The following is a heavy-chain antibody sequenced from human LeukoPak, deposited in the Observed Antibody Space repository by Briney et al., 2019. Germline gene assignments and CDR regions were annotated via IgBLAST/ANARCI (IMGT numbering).Heavy chain of an antibody. CDR3: ARTTPPHYYDSSGYYPGY. V-gene: IGHV4-30-4*08. Sequence: SQTLSLTCTVSGGSISSGDYYWSWIRQPPGKGLEWIGYIYYSGSTYYNPSLKSRVTISVDTSKNQFSLKLSSVTAADTAVYYCARTTPPHYYDSSGYYPGYWGQGTLVTVSS. D-gene: IGHD3-22*01. CDR1: GGSISSGDYY. CDR2: IYYSGST. J-gene: IGHJ4*02.